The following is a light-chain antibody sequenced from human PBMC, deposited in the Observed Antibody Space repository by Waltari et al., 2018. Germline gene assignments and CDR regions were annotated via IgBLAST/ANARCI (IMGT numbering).Light chain of an antibody. J-gene: IGLJ1*01. CDR2: EGS. Sequence: HSVLTQPASVSGSPGQSITISCTGVSSDVGSYNLVSWYQQYPGKAPKLIIYEGSKRPPVVSNRFTGSKSGNTGSLTISGLQVEDEADYYCCSFAGSNTYVLGTGTKVSVL. CDR1: SSDVGSYNL. CDR3: CSFAGSNTYV. V-gene: IGLV2-23*01.